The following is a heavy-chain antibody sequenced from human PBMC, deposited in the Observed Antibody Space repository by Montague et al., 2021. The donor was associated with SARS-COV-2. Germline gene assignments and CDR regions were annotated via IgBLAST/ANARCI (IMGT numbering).Heavy chain of an antibody. J-gene: IGHJ3*02. CDR1: GGSISSYY. V-gene: IGHV4-59*01. D-gene: IGHD3-22*01. CDR3: ARGGYYDYAFDI. Sequence: SETLSLTCTVSGGSISSYYWSWIRQPPGKGLEWIGYIYYSGSTNXXPSLTSRVTISVDTSKNQFPLKLSSVTAADTALYYCARGGYYDYAFDIWGQGTMVTVSS. CDR2: IYYSGST.